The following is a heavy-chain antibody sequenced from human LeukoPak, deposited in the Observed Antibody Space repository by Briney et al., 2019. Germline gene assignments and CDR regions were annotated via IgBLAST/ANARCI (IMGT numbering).Heavy chain of an antibody. CDR3: ARLARGIGAFYAMDV. Sequence: RGESLKISCQGSGNTFTKSWIGWARQMPGKGLEWVGLINPADSHTRLSPSLQGHVTMSVDKSIITAYMQWSSLKASDTAMYCCARLARGIGAFYAMDVWGQGTTVTVSS. J-gene: IGHJ6*02. D-gene: IGHD6-13*01. CDR2: INPADSHT. V-gene: IGHV5-51*01. CDR1: GNTFTKSW.